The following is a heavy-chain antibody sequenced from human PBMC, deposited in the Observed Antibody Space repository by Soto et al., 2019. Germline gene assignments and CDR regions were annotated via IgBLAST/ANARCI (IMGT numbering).Heavy chain of an antibody. Sequence: EVQLLESGGGLVQHGGSLRVSSVASGFTFSTFDMSWARQAPGKGLEWVSGISASGGSTYYADSVKGRFSISRDNSKNTLYLQMNSLRAEDTAVYHCAKGFYDSNYALNYWGQGTLVSVSS. V-gene: IGHV3-23*01. J-gene: IGHJ4*02. CDR1: GFTFSTFD. D-gene: IGHD3-22*01. CDR3: AKGFYDSNYALNY. CDR2: ISASGGST.